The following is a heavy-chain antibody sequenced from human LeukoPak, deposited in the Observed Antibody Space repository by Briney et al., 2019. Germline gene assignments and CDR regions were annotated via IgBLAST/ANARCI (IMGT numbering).Heavy chain of an antibody. D-gene: IGHD5-12*01. CDR2: INHSGST. CDR3: ARVRYSGYGWGNFDY. V-gene: IGHV4-34*01. CDR1: GGSFSGYY. Sequence: SETLSLTCAVYGGSFSGYYWSWIRQPPGKGLEWIGEINHSGSTNYNPSLKSRVTISVDTSKNQFSLKLSSVTAADTAMYYCARVRYSGYGWGNFDYWGQGTLVTVSS. J-gene: IGHJ4*02.